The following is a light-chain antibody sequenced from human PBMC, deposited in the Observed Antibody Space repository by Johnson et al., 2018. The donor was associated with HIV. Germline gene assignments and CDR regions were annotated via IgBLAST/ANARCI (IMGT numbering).Light chain of an antibody. CDR2: ENN. V-gene: IGLV1-51*02. J-gene: IGLJ1*01. CDR3: GTWDSSLSIYV. Sequence: QAVLTQPPSVSAAPGQKVTISCSGSSSNIGNNYVSWYQQFPGTAPKLLIYENNKRPSGIPDRFSGSKSGTSATLGITGLQTGDEADYYCGTWDSSLSIYVVGLGTKVTVL. CDR1: SSNIGNNY.